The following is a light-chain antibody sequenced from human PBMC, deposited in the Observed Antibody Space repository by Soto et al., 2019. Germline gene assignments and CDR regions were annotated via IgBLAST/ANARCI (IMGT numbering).Light chain of an antibody. CDR1: QSVTSNY. V-gene: IGKV3-20*01. CDR2: GAS. Sequence: EIVLTQSPGTLTLSPGERATLSCRASQSVTSNYLAWYQHKPGQAPRLLIYGASNKATGIPDRFSGSGSGTDFTLPISRLEPEDFAVYYCQQYGRSSLTFGGGTKVEIK. CDR3: QQYGRSSLT. J-gene: IGKJ4*01.